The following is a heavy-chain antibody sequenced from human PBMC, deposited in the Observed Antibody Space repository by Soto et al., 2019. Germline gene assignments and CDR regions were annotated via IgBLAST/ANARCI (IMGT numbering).Heavy chain of an antibody. Sequence: QVQLQESGPGLVKPSETLSLTCTVSGGSISSYYWSWIRQPPGKGLEWIGYIYYSGSTNYNPSLKSRVPISVDTSKNQFSLKLSSVPAADTAVYYCARVKVVPTADAFDIWGQGTMVTVSS. D-gene: IGHD3-22*01. CDR2: IYYSGST. V-gene: IGHV4-59*01. J-gene: IGHJ3*02. CDR1: GGSISSYY. CDR3: ARVKVVPTADAFDI.